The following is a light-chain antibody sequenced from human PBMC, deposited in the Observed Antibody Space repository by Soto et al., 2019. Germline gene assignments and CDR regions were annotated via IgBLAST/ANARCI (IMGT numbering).Light chain of an antibody. CDR1: QSVSSY. CDR2: DAS. J-gene: IGKJ1*01. CDR3: QQRSYWWT. V-gene: IGKV3-11*01. Sequence: EIVLTQSPATLSLSPGERATLSCRASQSVSSYLAWYQQKPGQAPRLLIYDASNRATGIPARFSGSGSGTDFTLTISSLEPEDFAVHYCQQRSYWWTFGQGTKVDIK.